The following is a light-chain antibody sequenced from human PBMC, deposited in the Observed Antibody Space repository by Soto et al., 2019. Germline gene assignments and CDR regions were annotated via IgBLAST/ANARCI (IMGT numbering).Light chain of an antibody. Sequence: AIQMTQSPSSLSASIGDRVTITCRASQAIRSDLGWYQQKPGKAPKVLIYTASTLQTGVPSRFSGSGSGTDFTLTISSLQPEDVATYYCLQDNDFPVTFGGGTKVQ. V-gene: IGKV1-6*01. CDR1: QAIRSD. CDR2: TAS. CDR3: LQDNDFPVT. J-gene: IGKJ4*01.